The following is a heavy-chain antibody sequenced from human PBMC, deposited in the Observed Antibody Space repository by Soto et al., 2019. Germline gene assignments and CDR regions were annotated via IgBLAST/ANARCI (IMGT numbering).Heavy chain of an antibody. Sequence: QVQLVESGGGVVQPGRSLRLSCAASGFTFSSYGMHWVRQAPGKGLELVAVISYDGRNKYYADSVKGRFTISRDNSKNKLYLQMNSLRAEDTAVYYCAKQIVTGDPGYYYGMDVWGQGTTVTVSS. CDR1: GFTFSSYG. D-gene: IGHD7-27*01. V-gene: IGHV3-30*18. CDR3: AKQIVTGDPGYYYGMDV. CDR2: ISYDGRNK. J-gene: IGHJ6*02.